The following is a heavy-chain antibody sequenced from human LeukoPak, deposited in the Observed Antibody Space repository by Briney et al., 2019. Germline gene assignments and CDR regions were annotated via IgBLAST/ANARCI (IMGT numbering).Heavy chain of an antibody. D-gene: IGHD6-19*01. CDR1: GGPISSGGNH. CDR2: IYYSGST. Sequence: PSQTLTLPCTVSGGPISSGGNHWSWIRQHPGKGLEWIGYIYYSGSTYYNPSLKSRVTISVDTSKNQFSLKLSSVTAADTAVYYCARERYSCGSYYNWFDPGGQGTLVTVSS. J-gene: IGHJ5*02. V-gene: IGHV4-31*03. CDR3: ARERYSCGSYYNWFDP.